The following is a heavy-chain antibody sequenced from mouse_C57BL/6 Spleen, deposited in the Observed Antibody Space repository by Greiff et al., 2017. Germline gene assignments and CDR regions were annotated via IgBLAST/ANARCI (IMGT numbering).Heavy chain of an antibody. CDR2: IDPANGNT. J-gene: IGHJ2*01. D-gene: IGHD1-1*01. V-gene: IGHV14-3*01. Sequence: EVQLQQSVAELVRPGASVKLSCTASGFNIKNTYMHWVKQRPEQGLEWIGRIDPANGNTKYAPQFQGKATITADTSSSTAYLQLSSLTSEDTAIYYCARVEVYYYGSPYFDYWSQGTTLTVSS. CDR1: GFNIKNTY. CDR3: ARVEVYYYGSPYFDY.